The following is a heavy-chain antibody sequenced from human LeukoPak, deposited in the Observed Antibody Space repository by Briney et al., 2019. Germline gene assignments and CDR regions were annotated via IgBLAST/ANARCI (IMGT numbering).Heavy chain of an antibody. CDR2: INVNRGGT. CDR3: ARRYCSSTSLYYIDY. V-gene: IGHV1-2*02. Sequence: ASLRVSCKASGYTFTDYYMHWVRQAPGQGLEWMGWINVNRGGTNYAQRFQGRVTMTRDTSITTAYMELSRLESDDTAVYYCARRYCSSTSLYYIDYWGQGTLVTVSS. J-gene: IGHJ4*02. D-gene: IGHD2-2*01. CDR1: GYTFTDYY.